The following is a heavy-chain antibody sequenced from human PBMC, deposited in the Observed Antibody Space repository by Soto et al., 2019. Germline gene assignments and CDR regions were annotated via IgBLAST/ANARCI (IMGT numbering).Heavy chain of an antibody. Sequence: GGSLRLSCAASGFPISVSDMSWLHNAPALAPDSVTTISPSGGSTYYADSVKGRFTISRDNSKNTLYLQMHSLRAEDTAVYYCAKDDDYSNYTPWDYNGMDVWGQGTTVTVSS. CDR2: ISPSGGST. CDR1: GFPISVSD. D-gene: IGHD4-4*01. CDR3: AKDDDYSNYTPWDYNGMDV. V-gene: IGHV3-23*01. J-gene: IGHJ6*02.